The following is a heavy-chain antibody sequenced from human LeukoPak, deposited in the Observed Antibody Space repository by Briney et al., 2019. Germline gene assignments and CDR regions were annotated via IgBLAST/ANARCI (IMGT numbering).Heavy chain of an antibody. Sequence: SGTLSLTCTVSGGSISSYYWSWIRQPAGKGLEWIGRIYTSGSTNYNPSLKSRVTMSVDTSKNQFSLKLSSVTAADTAVYYCARDTQQDFWSGYYTWFDPWGQGTLVTVSS. CDR3: ARDTQQDFWSGYYTWFDP. V-gene: IGHV4-4*07. J-gene: IGHJ5*02. D-gene: IGHD3-3*01. CDR1: GGSISSYY. CDR2: IYTSGST.